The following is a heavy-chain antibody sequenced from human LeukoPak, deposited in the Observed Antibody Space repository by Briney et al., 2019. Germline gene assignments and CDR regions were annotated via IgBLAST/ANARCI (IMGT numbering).Heavy chain of an antibody. CDR1: GYTFIAYY. J-gene: IGHJ4*02. CDR2: INPRGGYT. D-gene: IGHD3-3*01. CDR3: ARDRRELEISIFGVETDY. Sequence: ASVKVSCTASGYTFIAYYMHWVRQAPGQGLEWMGVINPRGGYTNYAQQFQGRVTMTRDTSTGTVYMDLSSLTSEDTAVYYCARDRRELEISIFGVETDYWGQGTLVTVSS. V-gene: IGHV1-46*01.